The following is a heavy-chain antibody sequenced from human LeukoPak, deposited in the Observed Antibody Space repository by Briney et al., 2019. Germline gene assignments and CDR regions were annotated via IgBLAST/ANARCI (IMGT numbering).Heavy chain of an antibody. D-gene: IGHD6-19*01. CDR1: GFTFSSYW. Sequence: PGGSLRLSCAASGFTFSSYWMSWVRQAPGKGLEWVANIKQDGSEKCYVDSVKGRFTISRDNSKNTLYLQMNSLRAEDTAVYYCARAPSSGWFDYWGQGTLVTVSS. CDR3: ARAPSSGWFDY. J-gene: IGHJ4*02. CDR2: IKQDGSEK. V-gene: IGHV3-7*03.